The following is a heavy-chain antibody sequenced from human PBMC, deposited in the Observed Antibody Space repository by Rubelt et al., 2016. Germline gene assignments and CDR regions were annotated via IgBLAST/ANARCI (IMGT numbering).Heavy chain of an antibody. CDR3: ARGYLSNSFDY. D-gene: IGHD4-11*01. CDR2: TSGSSSYI. V-gene: IGHV3-21*01. Sequence: EVQLVESGGGLVQPGGSLKLSCAASGFTFSGSAMHWVRQAPGKGLEWVSSTSGSSSYIYYADSMKGRVTISRDKAKNSLYLQMNSLRADDTAVYYCARGYLSNSFDYWGQGTLVTVSS. CDR1: GFTFSGSA. J-gene: IGHJ4*02.